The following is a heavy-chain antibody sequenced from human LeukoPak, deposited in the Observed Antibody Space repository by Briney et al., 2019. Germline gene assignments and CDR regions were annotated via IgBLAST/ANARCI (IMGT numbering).Heavy chain of an antibody. J-gene: IGHJ6*03. CDR1: GGSISSSSYY. CDR2: IYYSGST. D-gene: IGHD2-15*01. CDR3: AREVVRHYYYMDV. V-gene: IGHV4-39*02. Sequence: SETLSLTCTVSGGSISSSSYYWGWIRQPPGKGLEWIGSIYYSGSTYYNPSLKSRVTISVDTSKNQFSLKLSSVTAADTAVYYCAREVVRHYYYMDVWGKGTTVTVSS.